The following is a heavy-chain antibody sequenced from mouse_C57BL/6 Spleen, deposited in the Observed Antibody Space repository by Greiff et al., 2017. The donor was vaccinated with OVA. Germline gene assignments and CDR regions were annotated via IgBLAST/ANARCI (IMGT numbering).Heavy chain of an antibody. V-gene: IGHV5-12*01. J-gene: IGHJ4*01. CDR2: ISNGGGST. CDR3: ARRGKGGAMDY. Sequence: EVNLVESGGGLVQPGGSLKLSCAASGFTFSDYYMYWVRQTPEKRLEWVAYISNGGGSTYYPDTVKGRFTISRDNAKNTLYLQMSRLKSEDTAMYYCARRGKGGAMDYWGQGTSVTVSS. CDR1: GFTFSDYY.